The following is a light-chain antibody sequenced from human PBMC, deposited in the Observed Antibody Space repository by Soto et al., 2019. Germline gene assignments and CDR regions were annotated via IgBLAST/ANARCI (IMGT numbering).Light chain of an antibody. CDR2: DVS. CDR3: QQYNSYPLT. J-gene: IGKJ4*01. V-gene: IGKV1-5*01. Sequence: DIQMTQSPSTLSASVGDRVTLSCRASQSISSRLAWYQQKPGKAPKLLIYDVSSMDSGIPARFSGSGSGTEFTLTISSLQPDDFATYYCQQYNSYPLTFGGGTKVDIK. CDR1: QSISSR.